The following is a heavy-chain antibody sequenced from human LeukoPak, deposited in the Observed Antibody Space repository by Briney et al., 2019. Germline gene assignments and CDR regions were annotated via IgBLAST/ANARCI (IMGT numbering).Heavy chain of an antibody. CDR2: IWYDGSNK. Sequence: GGSLRLSCAASGFTFSSYGMHWVRQAPGKGLEWVAVIWYDGSNKYYADSVKGRFTISRDNSKNTLYLQMNSLRAEDTAVYYCAKDAQLNPVSYWGQGTLVTVSS. J-gene: IGHJ4*02. CDR3: AKDAQLNPVSY. CDR1: GFTFSSYG. V-gene: IGHV3-33*06. D-gene: IGHD5-24*01.